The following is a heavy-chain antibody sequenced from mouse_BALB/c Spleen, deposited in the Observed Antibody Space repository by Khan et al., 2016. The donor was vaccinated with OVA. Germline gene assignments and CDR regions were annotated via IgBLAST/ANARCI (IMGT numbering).Heavy chain of an antibody. D-gene: IGHD2-10*02. J-gene: IGHJ3*01. CDR2: IRYSGIT. V-gene: IGHV3-2*02. CDR1: GYSISSDYA. Sequence: EVQLQESGPGLVKPSQSLSLTCTVTGYSISSDYAWNWIRQFPGNKLEWMGYIRYSGITNYNPSLKSRISIARDTSKNQFFLLFKSVTTEDTATYYSARSRGYGNYPFGDWGQGTLVTVSA. CDR3: ARSRGYGNYPFGD.